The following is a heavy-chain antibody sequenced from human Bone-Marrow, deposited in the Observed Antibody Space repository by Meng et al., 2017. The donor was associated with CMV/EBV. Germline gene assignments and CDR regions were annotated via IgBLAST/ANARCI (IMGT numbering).Heavy chain of an antibody. Sequence: SVKVSCKASGGTFSSYAISWVRQAPGQGLEWMGGIIPILGIANYAQKFQGRVTITADKSTSTAYMELRSLRSDDTAVYYCARDVPDLYSGSYCADYWGQGTLVTVSS. D-gene: IGHD1-26*01. CDR1: GGTFSSYA. CDR3: ARDVPDLYSGSYCADY. CDR2: IIPILGIA. J-gene: IGHJ4*02. V-gene: IGHV1-69*10.